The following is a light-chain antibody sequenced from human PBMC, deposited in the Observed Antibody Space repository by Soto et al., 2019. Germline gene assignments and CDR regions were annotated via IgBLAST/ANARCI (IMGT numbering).Light chain of an antibody. CDR1: QDIANF. V-gene: IGKV1-9*01. Sequence: IQLTQSPSSLSASVRDRVTISCRASQDIANFLAWYQQNPWKAPKLLIYCASTLQSGVPSSFSASGSGTDFPLSISRLQPEYFATNYCQQLNSFPISFGPGTKVDIK. J-gene: IGKJ3*01. CDR3: QQLNSFPIS. CDR2: CAS.